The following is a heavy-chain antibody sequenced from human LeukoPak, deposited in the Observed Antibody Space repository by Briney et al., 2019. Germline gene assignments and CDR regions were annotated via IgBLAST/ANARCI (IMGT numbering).Heavy chain of an antibody. CDR1: RYSFTDYY. Sequence: ASVKVSCKASRYSFTDYYMHWVRQAPGQGLEWMGWINPNSGGTNYAQKFQGRVTMTRDTSISTAYMELSRLRSDDTAVYYCARDFRFWSGYDYWGQGTLVTVSS. J-gene: IGHJ4*02. D-gene: IGHD3-3*01. CDR3: ARDFRFWSGYDY. CDR2: INPNSGGT. V-gene: IGHV1-2*02.